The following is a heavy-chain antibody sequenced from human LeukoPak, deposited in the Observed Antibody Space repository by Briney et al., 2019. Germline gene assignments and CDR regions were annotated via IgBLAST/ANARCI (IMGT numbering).Heavy chain of an antibody. CDR3: ARSYSSGPYGMDV. D-gene: IGHD3-22*01. Sequence: PGGSLRLSCATSGFTFSSYGMHWVRQAPGKGLEWVAVISYDGSNKYYADSVKGRFTISRDNSKNTLYLQMNSLRAEDTAVYYCARSYSSGPYGMDVWGQGTTVTVSS. J-gene: IGHJ6*02. CDR1: GFTFSSYG. V-gene: IGHV3-30*03. CDR2: ISYDGSNK.